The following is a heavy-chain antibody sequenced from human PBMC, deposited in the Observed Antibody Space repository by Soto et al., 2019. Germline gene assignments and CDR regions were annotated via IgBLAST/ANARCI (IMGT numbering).Heavy chain of an antibody. V-gene: IGHV4-39*01. CDR3: VRLCPTNYYGSGIGWFDP. J-gene: IGHJ5*02. CDR1: GGSISTSTYS. D-gene: IGHD3-10*01. CDR2: FYYSGST. Sequence: QLQLQESGPGLVKLSETLSLTCTVSGGSISTSTYSWSWIRQPPGKGLEWIGSFYYSGSTYYNSSLKSRVTISVDTSKNQFSLQLTSVIAADAAVYYCVRLCPTNYYGSGIGWFDPWGQGTLVTVSS.